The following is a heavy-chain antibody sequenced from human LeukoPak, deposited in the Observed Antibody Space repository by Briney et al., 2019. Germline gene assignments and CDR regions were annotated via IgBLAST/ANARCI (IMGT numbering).Heavy chain of an antibody. V-gene: IGHV3-30*02. CDR3: AKGPAAIPWYDWFDP. Sequence: PGGSLRLSCVVSGLTFSSYGMHWVRQAPGKGLEWVAFIRYDGSNKYYADSVKGRFTISRDNSKNTLYLQMNSLRAEDTAVYYCAKGPAAIPWYDWFDPWGQGTLVTVSS. CDR2: IRYDGSNK. D-gene: IGHD2-2*02. J-gene: IGHJ5*02. CDR1: GLTFSSYG.